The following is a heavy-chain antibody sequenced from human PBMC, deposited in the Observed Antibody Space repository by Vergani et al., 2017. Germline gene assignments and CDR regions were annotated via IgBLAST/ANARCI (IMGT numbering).Heavy chain of an antibody. J-gene: IGHJ4*02. CDR1: GYTFTSYG. CDR3: ARDWGSRYYGSGRFPTDY. D-gene: IGHD3-10*01. Sequence: QVQLVQSGAEVKKPGASVKVSCKASGYTFTSYGISWVRQAPGQGLEWMGWISAYNGNTNYAQKLQGRVTMTTDTSTSTAYMELRSLRSDDTAVYYCARDWGSRYYGSGRFPTDYWGQGTLVTVSS. V-gene: IGHV1-18*01. CDR2: ISAYNGNT.